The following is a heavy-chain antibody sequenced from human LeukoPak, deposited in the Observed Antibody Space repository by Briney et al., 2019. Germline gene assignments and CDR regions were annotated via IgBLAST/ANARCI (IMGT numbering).Heavy chain of an antibody. CDR2: INTKTGRT. D-gene: IGHD3-3*01. Sequence: ASVRVSCKTSGYTFTDYYIHWVRQAPGQGLEWMGWINTKTGRTSVARTFQGRVTLTRGPSITTVYMDMAWLTSDDTAIYFCARADFIDAGPYVIAPWGQGTLVTVSS. J-gene: IGHJ5*02. V-gene: IGHV1-2*02. CDR3: ARADFIDAGPYVIAP. CDR1: GYTFTDYY.